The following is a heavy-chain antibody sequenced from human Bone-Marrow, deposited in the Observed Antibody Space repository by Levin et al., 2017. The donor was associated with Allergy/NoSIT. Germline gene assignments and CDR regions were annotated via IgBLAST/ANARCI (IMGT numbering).Heavy chain of an antibody. J-gene: IGHJ4*02. CDR1: GFTFSNDW. CDR2: INKDGSDK. D-gene: IGHD2-8*01. Sequence: GGSLRLSYAASGFTFSNDWMSWVRQAPGKGLEWVANINKDGSDKSYVASVKGRFTISRDNAKNSLYLQMNSLRAEDTAVYYCARANFDVRGQGTLVTVSS. V-gene: IGHV3-7*03. CDR3: ARANFDV.